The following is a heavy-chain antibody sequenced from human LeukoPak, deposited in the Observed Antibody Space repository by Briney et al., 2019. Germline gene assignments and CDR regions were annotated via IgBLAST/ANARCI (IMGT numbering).Heavy chain of an antibody. Sequence: PSETLSLTCTVSGGSISSYYWSWIRQPPGKGLEWIGYIYYSGSTNYNPPLKSRVTISVDTSKNQFSLKLSSVTAADTAVYYCARAYYYDSSGWFDYWGQGTLVTVSS. V-gene: IGHV4-59*08. J-gene: IGHJ4*02. CDR1: GGSISSYY. D-gene: IGHD3-22*01. CDR3: ARAYYYDSSGWFDY. CDR2: IYYSGST.